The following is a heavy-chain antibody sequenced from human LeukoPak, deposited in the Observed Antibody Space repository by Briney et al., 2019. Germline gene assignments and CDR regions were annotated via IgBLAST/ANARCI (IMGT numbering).Heavy chain of an antibody. V-gene: IGHV4-34*01. J-gene: IGHJ4*02. D-gene: IGHD2-2*01. CDR2: INHSGST. Sequence: SETLSLTCDVYGGSFSGYYWSWIRQPPGKGLEWIGEINHSGSTNYNPSLKSRVTISVDTSKNQFSLKLSSVTAADTAVYYCARSWYCSSTSCYAIDYWGQGTLVTVSS. CDR3: ARSWYCSSTSCYAIDY. CDR1: GGSFSGYY.